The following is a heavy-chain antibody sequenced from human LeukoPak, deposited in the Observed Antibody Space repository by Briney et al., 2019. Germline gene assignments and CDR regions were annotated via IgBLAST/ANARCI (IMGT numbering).Heavy chain of an antibody. Sequence: PGGSLRLSCAASGLTLSSYIMNWVRQAPGKGLEWVSYISSSRSTIYYADSVKGRFTISRDNAKNSLYLQMNSLRAEDTAVYYCARVSGPGNFDYWGQGTLVTVSS. V-gene: IGHV3-48*01. CDR1: GLTLSSYI. CDR2: ISSSRSTI. J-gene: IGHJ4*02. D-gene: IGHD1-1*01. CDR3: ARVSGPGNFDY.